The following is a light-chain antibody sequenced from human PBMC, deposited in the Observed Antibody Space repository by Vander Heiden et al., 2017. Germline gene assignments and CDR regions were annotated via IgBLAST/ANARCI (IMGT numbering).Light chain of an antibody. J-gene: IGKJ2*01. V-gene: IGKV3-15*01. Sequence: EIVITQSPATLSVSTGERATLSCRASQSVSSNLAWYQQKPGQAPRLLIYGASTRATGIPARFSGSGSGTEFTLTISSLQSEDFAVYYCQQYNNWLYTFGQGTKLEIK. CDR3: QQYNNWLYT. CDR2: GAS. CDR1: QSVSSN.